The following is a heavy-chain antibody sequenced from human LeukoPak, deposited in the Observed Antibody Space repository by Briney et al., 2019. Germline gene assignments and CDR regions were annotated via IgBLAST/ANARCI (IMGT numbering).Heavy chain of an antibody. Sequence: SETLCLTCAVYGGSLSGYYWSWIRQPPGKGLEWIGEINHSGSTNYNPSLKSRVTISVDTSKNQFSLKLSSVTAADTAVYYCARRSYNSPFRYWGQGTLVTVSS. CDR2: INHSGST. CDR3: ARRSYNSPFRY. J-gene: IGHJ4*02. V-gene: IGHV4-34*01. D-gene: IGHD5-24*01. CDR1: GGSLSGYY.